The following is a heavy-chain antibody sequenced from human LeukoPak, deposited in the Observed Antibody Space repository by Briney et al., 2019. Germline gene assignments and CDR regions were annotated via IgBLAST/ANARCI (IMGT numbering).Heavy chain of an antibody. CDR2: IYYSGST. CDR1: GGSISSYY. V-gene: IGHV4-59*01. J-gene: IGHJ6*03. CDR3: ARALKQYYYYYYMDV. Sequence: SETLSLTCTVSGGSISSYYWSWIRQPPGKGLEWIGYIYYSGSTNYNPSLKSRVTISVDTSKNQFSLKLSSVTAADTAVYYCARALKQYYYYYYMDVWGKGTTVTVSS. D-gene: IGHD1/OR15-1a*01.